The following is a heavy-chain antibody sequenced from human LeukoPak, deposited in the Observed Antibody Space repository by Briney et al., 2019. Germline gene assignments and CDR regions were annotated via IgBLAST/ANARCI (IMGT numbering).Heavy chain of an antibody. CDR1: GGSVSSGGYY. CDR2: IYYSGST. CDR3: ARDRGAEQWLERLGDDAFDI. D-gene: IGHD6-19*01. Sequence: SETLSLTCTVSGGSVSSGGYYWSWIRQHPGKGLEWIGYIYYSGSTYYNPSLKSRVTISVDTSKNQFSLKLSSVTAADTAVYYCARDRGAEQWLERLGDDAFDIWGQGTMVTVSS. J-gene: IGHJ3*02. V-gene: IGHV4-31*03.